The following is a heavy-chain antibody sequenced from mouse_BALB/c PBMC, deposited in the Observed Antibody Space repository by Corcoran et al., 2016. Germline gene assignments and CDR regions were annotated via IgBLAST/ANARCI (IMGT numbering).Heavy chain of an antibody. Sequence: QIQLVQSGPELKKPGETVKISCKASGYTFTNYGMNWVKQAPGKGLKWMGWINTYTGEPTYADDFKGRFAFSLETSASTAYLQINNLKNEDMATYFCARRREIMITTAMDYWGQGTSVTVSS. CDR3: ARRREIMITTAMDY. D-gene: IGHD2-4*01. V-gene: IGHV9-1*02. J-gene: IGHJ4*01. CDR2: INTYTGEP. CDR1: GYTFTNYG.